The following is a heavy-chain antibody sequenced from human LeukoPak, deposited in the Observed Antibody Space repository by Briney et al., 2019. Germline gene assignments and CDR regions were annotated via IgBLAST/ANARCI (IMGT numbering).Heavy chain of an antibody. CDR2: INIDGTST. Sequence: GGSLRLSCAASGFTFSNYWMHWVRQVPGKGLVCVSRINIDGTSTTYADSVKGRFTISRDNAKNALYLQMNGLRAEDTAVYYCARGSSAWYGIDYWGQGALVNVSS. CDR1: GFTFSNYW. V-gene: IGHV3-74*03. CDR3: ARGSSAWYGIDY. J-gene: IGHJ4*02. D-gene: IGHD6-19*01.